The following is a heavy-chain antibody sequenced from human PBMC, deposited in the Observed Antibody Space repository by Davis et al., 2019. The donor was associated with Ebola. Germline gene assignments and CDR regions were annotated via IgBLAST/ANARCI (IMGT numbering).Heavy chain of an antibody. CDR2: ISSSSSYI. CDR3: ASQLTGDLGQVDY. V-gene: IGHV3-21*01. J-gene: IGHJ4*02. D-gene: IGHD7-27*01. Sequence: GESLKISCAASGFTFSSYSMNWVRQAPGKGLEWVSSISSSSSYIYYADSVKGRFTISRDNAKNSLYLQMNSLRAEDTAVYYCASQLTGDLGQVDYWGQGTLVTVSS. CDR1: GFTFSSYS.